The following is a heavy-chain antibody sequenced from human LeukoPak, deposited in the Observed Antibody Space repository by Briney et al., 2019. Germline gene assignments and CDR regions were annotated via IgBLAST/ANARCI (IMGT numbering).Heavy chain of an antibody. CDR1: GFTFSNYA. D-gene: IGHD1-26*01. CDR3: AKDVSERYKGWYFDL. Sequence: GGSLRLSRAASGFTFSNYAMSWVRQAPGNGLEWVSAIGGSGGSTCYADSVKGRFTISRDNSENTLYLQMNSLRGDDTAVYYCAKDVSERYKGWYFDLWGRGTLVTISS. V-gene: IGHV3-23*01. CDR2: IGGSGGST. J-gene: IGHJ2*01.